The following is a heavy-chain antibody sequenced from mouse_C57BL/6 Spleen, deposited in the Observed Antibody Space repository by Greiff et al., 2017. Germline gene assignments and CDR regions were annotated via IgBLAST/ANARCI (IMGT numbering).Heavy chain of an antibody. CDR3: AREGATTGQGFAY. D-gene: IGHD1-1*01. Sequence: VKLMESGPELVKPGASVKISCKASGYAFSSSWMNWVKQRPGKGLEWIGRIYPGDGDTNYNGKFKGKATLTADKSSSTAYMQLSSLTSEDSAVYFCAREGATTGQGFAYWGQGTLVTVSA. CDR2: IYPGDGDT. J-gene: IGHJ3*01. V-gene: IGHV1-82*01. CDR1: GYAFSSSW.